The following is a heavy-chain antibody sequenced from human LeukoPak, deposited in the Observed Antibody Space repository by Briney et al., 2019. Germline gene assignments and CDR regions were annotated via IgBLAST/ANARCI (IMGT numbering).Heavy chain of an antibody. CDR3: ARVGATEYCSGGSCYWAVDY. J-gene: IGHJ4*02. Sequence: GGSLRLSCAASGFIFSSHGMNWVRQAPGKGLVWVSRINSDGSSTSYADSVKGRFTISRDNTKNTLYLQMNSLRAEDTAVYYCARVGATEYCSGGSCYWAVDYWGRGTLVTVSS. CDR2: INSDGSST. V-gene: IGHV3-74*01. CDR1: GFIFSSHG. D-gene: IGHD2-15*01.